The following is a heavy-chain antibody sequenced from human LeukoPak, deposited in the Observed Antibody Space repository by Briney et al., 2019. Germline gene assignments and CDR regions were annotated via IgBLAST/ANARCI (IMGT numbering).Heavy chain of an antibody. Sequence: ASVKVSCKASGYTFTSYGISWVRQAPGQGLEWMGWMNPNSGNTGYAQKFQGRVTMTRNTSISTAYMELSSLRSGDTAVYYCARASVSSGYCSSTSCYARDYYYYYGMDVWGQGTTVTVSS. CDR3: ARASVSSGYCSSTSCYARDYYYYYGMDV. V-gene: IGHV1-8*02. J-gene: IGHJ6*02. CDR1: GYTFTSYG. D-gene: IGHD2-2*03. CDR2: MNPNSGNT.